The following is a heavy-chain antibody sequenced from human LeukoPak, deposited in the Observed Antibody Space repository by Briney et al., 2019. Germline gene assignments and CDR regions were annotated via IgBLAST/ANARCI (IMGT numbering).Heavy chain of an antibody. V-gene: IGHV4-59*01. CDR3: ARGTGERYYYYYMDV. CDR2: IYYSGGT. D-gene: IGHD7-27*01. J-gene: IGHJ6*03. CDR1: GGSISSYY. Sequence: PSETLSLTCTVSGGSISSYYWSWIRQPPGKGLEWIGYIYYSGGTNYNPSLKSRVIISLDTSKNQFSLNLSSVTAADTAVYFCARGTGERYYYYYMDVWGKGTTVTVS.